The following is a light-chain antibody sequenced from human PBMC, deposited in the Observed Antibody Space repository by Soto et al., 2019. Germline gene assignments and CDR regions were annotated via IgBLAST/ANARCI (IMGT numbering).Light chain of an antibody. V-gene: IGKV3-11*01. Sequence: IVLTQSPATLSLYPGEKGTLSYRASQSVSSYLAWYQQKPGQAPRLLIYDASNRATGIPARFSGSGSGTDFTLTICSLEPEDFAVYYCQQRSNWLWTFGQATKV. CDR1: QSVSSY. CDR3: QQRSNWLWT. J-gene: IGKJ1*01. CDR2: DAS.